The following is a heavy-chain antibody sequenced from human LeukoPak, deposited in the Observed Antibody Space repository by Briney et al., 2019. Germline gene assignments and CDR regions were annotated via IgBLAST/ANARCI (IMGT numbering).Heavy chain of an antibody. CDR1: GGTFSCYT. V-gene: IGHV1-69*04. Sequence: SVKVSCKASGGTFSCYTISWVRQAPGQGLEWMGRIIPILGIANYAQKFQGRVTITADKSTSTAYMELSSLRSEDTAVYYCAREVTMVRGVIITPYLDYWGQGTLVTVSS. CDR3: AREVTMVRGVIITPYLDY. CDR2: IIPILGIA. D-gene: IGHD3-10*01. J-gene: IGHJ4*02.